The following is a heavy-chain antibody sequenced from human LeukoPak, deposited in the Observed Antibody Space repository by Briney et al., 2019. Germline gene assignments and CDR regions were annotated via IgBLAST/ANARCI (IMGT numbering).Heavy chain of an antibody. CDR1: GFTFSDYY. Sequence: GGSLRLSCAASGFTFSDYYTSWIRQAPGKGLEWVSYISSSSSYTNYADSVKGRFTISRDNAKNSLYLQMNSLRAEDTAVYYCARFANDFSDYWGQGTLVTVSS. V-gene: IGHV3-11*06. D-gene: IGHD3/OR15-3a*01. CDR2: ISSSSSYT. J-gene: IGHJ4*02. CDR3: ARFANDFSDY.